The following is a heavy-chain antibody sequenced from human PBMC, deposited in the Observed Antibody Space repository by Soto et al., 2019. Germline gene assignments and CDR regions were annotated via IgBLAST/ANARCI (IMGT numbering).Heavy chain of an antibody. CDR2: MNPNSGNT. CDR1: GCTFTSYD. J-gene: IGHJ6*02. V-gene: IGHV1-8*01. Sequence: QVQLLQSGAEVKKPGASVKVSCKASGCTFTSYDINWVRQATGQGLEWMGWMNPNSGNTGYAQKFQGRVTMTRNTSISTAYMELSSLRSEDTAVYYCAREYSSSWSVPYYYYYGMDVWGQGTTVTVSS. CDR3: AREYSSSWSVPYYYYYGMDV. D-gene: IGHD6-13*01.